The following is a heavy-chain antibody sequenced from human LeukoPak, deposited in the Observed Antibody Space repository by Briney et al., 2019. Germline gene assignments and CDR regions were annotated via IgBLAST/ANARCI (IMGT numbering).Heavy chain of an antibody. D-gene: IGHD3-9*01. CDR1: GGAISSGSYY. CDR3: ARHVVKSYDILTGYYPDAFDI. V-gene: IGHV4-61*02. J-gene: IGHJ3*02. CDR2: IYTSGIT. Sequence: SQTLSLTCTVSGGAISSGSYYWSWIRQPAGKGLEWIGRIYTSGITNYNPSLKSRVTISVDTSKNQFSLKLSSVTAADTAVYYCARHVVKSYDILTGYYPDAFDIWGQGTMVTVSS.